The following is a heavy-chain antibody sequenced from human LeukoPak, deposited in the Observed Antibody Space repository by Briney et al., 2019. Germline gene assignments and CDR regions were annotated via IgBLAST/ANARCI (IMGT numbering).Heavy chain of an antibody. V-gene: IGHV3-30-3*01. J-gene: IGHJ4*02. D-gene: IGHD2-8*01. Sequence: QPGRSLRLSCAASGFTFSSYAMHWVRQAPGKGLEWVAVISYDGSNKYYADSVKGRFTISRDNSKNTLYLQMNSLRAEDTAVYYCAGTPCTNGVCYNFDYWGQGTLATVSS. CDR3: AGTPCTNGVCYNFDY. CDR1: GFTFSSYA. CDR2: ISYDGSNK.